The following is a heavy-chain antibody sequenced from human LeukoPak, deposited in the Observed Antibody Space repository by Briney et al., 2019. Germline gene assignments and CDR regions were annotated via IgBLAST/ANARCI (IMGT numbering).Heavy chain of an antibody. D-gene: IGHD3-22*01. CDR3: VKAGGYDSSGYYYYLDY. CDR2: ISSSSGFV. CDR1: GFTFSTYS. J-gene: IGHJ4*02. V-gene: IGHV3-21*01. Sequence: PGGSLRLSCAASGFTFSTYSMNWVRQAPGKGLEWVSSISSSSGFVTYADSVKGRFTISRDNSRNTLYLQMNSLRAEDTAVYYCVKAGGYDSSGYYYYLDYWGQGTLVTVSS.